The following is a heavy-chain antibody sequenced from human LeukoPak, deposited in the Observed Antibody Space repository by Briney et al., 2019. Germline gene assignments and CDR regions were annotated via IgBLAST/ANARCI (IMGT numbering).Heavy chain of an antibody. CDR1: GGSISSGGYY. CDR2: IYYSGST. V-gene: IGHV4-31*03. Sequence: SETLSLTCTVSGGSISSGGYYWSWFRQHPGKGLEWIGYIYYSGSTYYNPSLKSRVTISVDTSKNQFSLKLSSVTAADTAVYYCARAPSRDDAFDIWGQGTMVTVSS. J-gene: IGHJ3*02. CDR3: ARAPSRDDAFDI.